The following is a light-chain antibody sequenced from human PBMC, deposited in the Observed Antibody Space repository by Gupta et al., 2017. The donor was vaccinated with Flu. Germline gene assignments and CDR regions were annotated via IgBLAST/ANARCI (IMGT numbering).Light chain of an antibody. Sequence: QSLFTQPPSMSAAPGQKVIISFPGSSSNIGNNYLSWYQQLPGTAPKLLIYDSDKRPSGIPDRFSGSKSGTSATLDITGLQTGDEADYYCGTWDSSLSAWVFGGGTKVTVL. CDR2: DSD. CDR3: GTWDSSLSAWV. J-gene: IGLJ3*02. CDR1: SSNIGNNY. V-gene: IGLV1-51*01.